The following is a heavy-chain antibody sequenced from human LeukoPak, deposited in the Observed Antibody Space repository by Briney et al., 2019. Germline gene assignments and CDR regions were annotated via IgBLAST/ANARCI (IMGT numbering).Heavy chain of an antibody. CDR2: ISAYNGNT. CDR1: VYTFTSYG. D-gene: IGHD2-2*01. J-gene: IGHJ6*02. Sequence: GASVKVSCKASVYTFTSYGISWVRQAPGQGLEWMGWISAYNGNTNYAQKLHGTVTMTTDTSTSTAYLELRSLRSDDTAVYYCARDVVGYCSSTSCYYYYYYGMDVWGQGTTVTVSS. V-gene: IGHV1-18*01. CDR3: ARDVVGYCSSTSCYYYYYYGMDV.